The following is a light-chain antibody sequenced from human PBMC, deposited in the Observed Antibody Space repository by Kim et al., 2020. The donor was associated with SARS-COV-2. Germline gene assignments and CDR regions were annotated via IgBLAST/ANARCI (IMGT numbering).Light chain of an antibody. CDR1: QSGKNNY. V-gene: IGKV3-20*01. CDR3: QQYGRAPRT. CDR2: GAS. Sequence: EIVLTQSPGTLSLSPGERATLSCRASQSGKNNYLAWYQQKPGQTPRLLIYGASSRASGIPDRVSGSASGTDFTLTISRLEPEDVAVYYCQQYGRAPRTFGQGTKVEIK. J-gene: IGKJ1*01.